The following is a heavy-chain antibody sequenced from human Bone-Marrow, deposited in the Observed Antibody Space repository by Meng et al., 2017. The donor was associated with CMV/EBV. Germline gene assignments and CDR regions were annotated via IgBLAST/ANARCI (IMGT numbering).Heavy chain of an antibody. Sequence: ASVKVSCKASGYTFTSYGISWVRQAPGQGLEWMGWISAYNGNTNYAQKFQGRVTMTTDTSTSTAYMELGSLRSDDTAVYYCARVVTRVRGVITPNFDYWGQGSLVTVSS. D-gene: IGHD3-10*01. CDR3: ARVVTRVRGVITPNFDY. V-gene: IGHV1-18*01. CDR2: ISAYNGNT. CDR1: GYTFTSYG. J-gene: IGHJ4*02.